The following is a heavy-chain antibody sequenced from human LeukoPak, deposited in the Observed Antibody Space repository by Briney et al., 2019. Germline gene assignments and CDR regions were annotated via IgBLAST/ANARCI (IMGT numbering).Heavy chain of an antibody. CDR1: RYTFTGYY. J-gene: IGHJ5*02. D-gene: IGHD3-10*01. Sequence: ASVKVSCKASRYTFTGYYMHWVRQAPGHGLEWMGWINPNSGGTNYAQKFQGWVTMTRDTSISTAYMELSRLRSDDTAVYYCARAMVRGVNWFDPWGQGTLVTVSS. CDR3: ARAMVRGVNWFDP. CDR2: INPNSGGT. V-gene: IGHV1-2*04.